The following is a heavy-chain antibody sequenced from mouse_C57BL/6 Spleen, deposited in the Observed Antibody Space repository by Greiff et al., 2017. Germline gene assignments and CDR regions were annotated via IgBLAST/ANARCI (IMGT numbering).Heavy chain of an antibody. V-gene: IGHV5-17*01. CDR1: GFTFSDYG. D-gene: IGHD4-1*01. CDR3: ARELTGYAMDY. CDR2: ISSGSSTI. Sequence: DVKLVESGGGLVKPGGSLKLSCAASGFTFSDYGMHWVRQAPEKGLEWVAYISSGSSTIYYADTVKGRFTISRDNAKNTLFLQMTSLRSEDTAMYYCARELTGYAMDYWGQGTSVTVSS. J-gene: IGHJ4*01.